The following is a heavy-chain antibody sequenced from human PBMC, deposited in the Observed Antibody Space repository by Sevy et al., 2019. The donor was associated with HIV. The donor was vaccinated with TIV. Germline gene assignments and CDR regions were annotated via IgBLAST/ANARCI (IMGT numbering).Heavy chain of an antibody. CDR1: GYTFTSYG. CDR2: ISAYNGNT. Sequence: ASVKVSCKASGYTFTSYGISWVRQAPGQGLEWMGWISAYNGNTNYAQKLQGRVTMTTDTSTSTAYMELTSLRSNDTAVYYCARDAYDYVWGSYRSYYFDYWGQGTLVTVSS. CDR3: ARDAYDYVWGSYRSYYFDY. J-gene: IGHJ4*02. V-gene: IGHV1-18*04. D-gene: IGHD3-16*02.